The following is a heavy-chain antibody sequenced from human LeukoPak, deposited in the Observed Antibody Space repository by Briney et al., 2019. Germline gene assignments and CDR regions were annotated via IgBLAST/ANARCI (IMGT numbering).Heavy chain of an antibody. CDR2: IYTSGST. CDR3: ARVTVDYDILTGYYSPNYYFDY. J-gene: IGHJ4*02. Sequence: SESLSLTCTVSGGSISSYYWSWIRQPAGKGLEWIGHIYTSGSTNYNPSLKSRVTMSVDTSKNQFSLKLSSVTAADTAVYYCARVTVDYDILTGYYSPNYYFDYWGQGTLVTVSS. D-gene: IGHD3-9*01. V-gene: IGHV4-4*07. CDR1: GGSISSYY.